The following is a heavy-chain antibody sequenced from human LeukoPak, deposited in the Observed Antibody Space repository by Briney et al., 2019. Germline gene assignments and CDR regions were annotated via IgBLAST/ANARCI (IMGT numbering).Heavy chain of an antibody. CDR3: ARALGSMWSDY. CDR2: IYYSGST. D-gene: IGHD2/OR15-2a*01. Sequence: PSETLSLTCTVSGGSISSGDYYWSWIRQPPGKGLEWIGYIYYSGSTYYNPSLKSRVTISVDTSKNQFSLKLSSVTAADTAVYYCARALGSMWSDYWGQGTLVTVSS. CDR1: GGSISSGDYY. J-gene: IGHJ4*02. V-gene: IGHV4-30-4*08.